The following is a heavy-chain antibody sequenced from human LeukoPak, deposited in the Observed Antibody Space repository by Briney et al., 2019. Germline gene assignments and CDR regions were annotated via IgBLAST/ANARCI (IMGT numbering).Heavy chain of an antibody. J-gene: IGHJ1*01. Sequence: GGSLRLSCAASGFALTSYTMSWVRQAPGKGLEWVSSLRGPEGSPFYADSVKGRFTISRDNAKNSLYLQMNSLRAEDTAVYYCAIQKADLITMIRGIIAFWGQGTRVTVSS. CDR3: AIQKADLITMIRGIIAF. CDR2: LRGPEGSP. D-gene: IGHD3-10*01. V-gene: IGHV3-23*01. CDR1: GFALTSYT.